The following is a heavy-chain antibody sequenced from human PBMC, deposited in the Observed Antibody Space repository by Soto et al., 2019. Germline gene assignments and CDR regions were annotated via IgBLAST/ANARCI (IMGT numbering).Heavy chain of an antibody. Sequence: EVQLVESGGGLVEPGKYLRLTCVVSGFTYEDFAMHWVRQAPGKGLEWVSGISWNSASTGYADSVTGLFTISRDNAKNCLYLQMRNLTGDDTAMYYCVKDVRRYTNGLDGWGHGTSVTVSS. D-gene: IGHD5-18*01. J-gene: IGHJ6*01. CDR3: VKDVRRYTNGLDG. CDR2: ISWNSAST. CDR1: GFTYEDFA. V-gene: IGHV3-9*01.